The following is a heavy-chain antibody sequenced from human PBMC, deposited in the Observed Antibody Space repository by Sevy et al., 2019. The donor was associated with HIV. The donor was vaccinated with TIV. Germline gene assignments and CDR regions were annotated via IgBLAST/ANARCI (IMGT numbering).Heavy chain of an antibody. CDR2: ISYDGSNK. V-gene: IGHV3-30-3*01. Sequence: GGSLRLSCAASGFTFSSYAMHWVRQAPGKGLEWVAVISYDGSNKYYADSVNGRFNITRDNSKYKLYLQMNSLRADDTAVYYCARDRARGEAYYYYYGMDVWGQGTTVTVSS. CDR3: ARDRARGEAYYYYYGMDV. CDR1: GFTFSSYA. D-gene: IGHD3-16*01. J-gene: IGHJ6*02.